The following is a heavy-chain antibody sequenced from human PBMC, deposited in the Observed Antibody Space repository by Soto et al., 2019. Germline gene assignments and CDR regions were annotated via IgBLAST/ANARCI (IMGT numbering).Heavy chain of an antibody. Sequence: QVQLVQSGAEVKKPGASVKVSCKASGYTFTSYGISWVRQAPGQGLEWMGWISGYNGNTNYAQKLQGRVTMTTDTSTSTDYMELRSLRSDDTAVYFCARSDQYFDWLPQSPYYFDYWGQGTLVTVSS. J-gene: IGHJ4*02. V-gene: IGHV1-18*01. CDR1: GYTFTSYG. CDR2: ISGYNGNT. D-gene: IGHD3-9*01. CDR3: ARSDQYFDWLPQSPYYFDY.